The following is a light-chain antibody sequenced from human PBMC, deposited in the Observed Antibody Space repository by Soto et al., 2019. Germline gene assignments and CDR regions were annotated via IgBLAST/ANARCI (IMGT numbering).Light chain of an antibody. CDR1: QGIINY. J-gene: IGKJ3*01. V-gene: IGKV1-9*01. Sequence: IQLTQSPSSLYASVGDRVTITCRASQGIINYLAWYQQKPGKAPKLLIYGASTLQSGVPSRFGGSGTGTDFTLTVSRLQTEDFATYCCQQLFMYPPTFGPGTKVDIK. CDR3: QQLFMYPPT. CDR2: GAS.